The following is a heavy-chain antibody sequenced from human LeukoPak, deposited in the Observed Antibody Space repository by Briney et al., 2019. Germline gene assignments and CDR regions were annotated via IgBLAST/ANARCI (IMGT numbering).Heavy chain of an antibody. CDR3: ARGHLRSYFDY. J-gene: IGHJ4*02. D-gene: IGHD5-24*01. CDR1: GGSISSYY. CDR2: IYYSGST. Sequence: SETLSLTCTVSGGSISSYYWSWIRQPPGKGLEWIGYIYYSGSTNYNPSLKSRVTISVDTSKNQFSLKLSSVTAADTAVYYCARGHLRSYFDYWGQGTLVTVSS. V-gene: IGHV4-59*12.